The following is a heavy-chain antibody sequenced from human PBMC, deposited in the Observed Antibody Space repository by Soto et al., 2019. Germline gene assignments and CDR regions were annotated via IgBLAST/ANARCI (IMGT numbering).Heavy chain of an antibody. D-gene: IGHD1-7*01. CDR1: GVSISSSSYY. J-gene: IGHJ6*03. V-gene: IGHV4-39*01. Sequence: PSETLSLTCTVSGVSISSSSYYWGWIRQPPGKGLEWIGSIYYSGSTYYNPSLKSRVTISVDTSKNQFSLKLSSVTAADTAVYYCARIPELFSHYYYMDVWGKGTTVTVSS. CDR3: ARIPELFSHYYYMDV. CDR2: IYYSGST.